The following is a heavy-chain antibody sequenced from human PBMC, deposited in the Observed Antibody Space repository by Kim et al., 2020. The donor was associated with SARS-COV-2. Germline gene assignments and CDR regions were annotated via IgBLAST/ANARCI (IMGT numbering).Heavy chain of an antibody. CDR2: IISEAGGGTY. Sequence: GGSLRLSCVASGFSFSNSWMRWVRQAPGKGLEWVGGIISEAGGGTYAYAAQVRCRFTIDSDDYSLKAQLDMHSPKNEASYECASTPNPGDGFGFGRGFWG. CDR3: TPNPGDGFGFGRGF. J-gene: IGHJ2*01. V-gene: IGHV3-15*01. D-gene: IGHD2-15*01. CDR1: GFSFSNSW.